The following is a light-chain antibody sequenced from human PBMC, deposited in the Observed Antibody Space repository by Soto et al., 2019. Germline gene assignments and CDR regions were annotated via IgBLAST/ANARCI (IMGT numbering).Light chain of an antibody. Sequence: QSVLTQPPAVSGGRGQRVTISWTGGRSKIGAGYDLQCYQQLPGAAPDLVSYDNSNGPSGVPHGLSGSQSGTSASLAITGLQAEDEADYYRQSYDSSLSAYVFGTGTKLTVL. CDR2: DNS. J-gene: IGLJ1*01. CDR3: QSYDSSLSAYV. V-gene: IGLV1-40*01. CDR1: RSKIGAGYD.